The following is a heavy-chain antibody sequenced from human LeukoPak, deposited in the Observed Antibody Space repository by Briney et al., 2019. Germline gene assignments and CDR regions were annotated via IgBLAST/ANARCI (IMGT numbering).Heavy chain of an antibody. Sequence: GPSLRLSCAASGFTFSSYWMSWVRQAPGKGLEWGANIKQDGREKYYVDSVKGRFTISRDNAKNSLYLQMNSLRAEESAVYYCAKDFDYDFWDCWGQGTLVTDSS. CDR1: GFTFSSYW. CDR3: AKDFDYDFWDC. V-gene: IGHV3-7*01. J-gene: IGHJ4*02. CDR2: IKQDGREK. D-gene: IGHD3-3*01.